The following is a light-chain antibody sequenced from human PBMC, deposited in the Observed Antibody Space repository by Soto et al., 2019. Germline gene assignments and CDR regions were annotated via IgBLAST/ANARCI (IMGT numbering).Light chain of an antibody. CDR3: HQFGSSPLT. CDR1: QSIATTY. V-gene: IGKV3-20*01. CDR2: DAT. Sequence: DIVLTQSPGTLSLSPGERATLSCRGSQSIATTYLAWYQQKPGQAPRLLIYDATNRATGIPDRFSGSGSGTDFTLTISRLEPEDSAVYYCHQFGSSPLTFGGGTKVDIK. J-gene: IGKJ4*01.